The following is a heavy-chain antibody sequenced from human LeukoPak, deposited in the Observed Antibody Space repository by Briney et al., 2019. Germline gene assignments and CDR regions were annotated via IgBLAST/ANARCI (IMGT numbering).Heavy chain of an antibody. D-gene: IGHD3-3*01. CDR1: GGSITGHY. J-gene: IGHJ5*02. Sequence: PSETLSLTRTVSGGSITGHYWSWIRQPPGKGLEWIGYIDDSESTNYNPSLKSRFTISVDTSKNQLSLKVTSVTAADTAIYFCARKDDRSGYYVDPWGQGTLVTVSS. V-gene: IGHV4-59*11. CDR3: ARKDDRSGYYVDP. CDR2: IDDSEST.